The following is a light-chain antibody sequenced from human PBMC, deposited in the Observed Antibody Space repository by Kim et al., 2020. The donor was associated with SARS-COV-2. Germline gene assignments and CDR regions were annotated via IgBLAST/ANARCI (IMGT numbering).Light chain of an antibody. CDR3: QQYYSTPWT. Sequence: ATINCKSSQSVLYSSNNKNYLSWYQQKPGQPPKLLIYWASTRESGVPDRFSGSGSGTDFTLTISSLQAEDVAVYYCQQYYSTPWTFGQGTKVDIK. CDR2: WAS. J-gene: IGKJ1*01. V-gene: IGKV4-1*01. CDR1: QSVLYSSNNKNY.